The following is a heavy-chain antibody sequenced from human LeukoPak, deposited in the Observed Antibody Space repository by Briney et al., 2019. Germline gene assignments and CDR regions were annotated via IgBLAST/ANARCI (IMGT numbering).Heavy chain of an antibody. J-gene: IGHJ4*02. CDR2: INPRGGSA. CDR3: AREVGSFYDFWSGYY. V-gene: IGHV1-46*02. CDR1: GYTFNNCY. D-gene: IGHD3-3*01. Sequence: ASVEVSCKASGYTFNNCYLHWVRQAPGQGFEWMGIINPRGGSASYAQKFQGRVTMTSDTSTSTFYMDLSSLRSEDTAVYYCAREVGSFYDFWSGYYWGQGTLVTVSS.